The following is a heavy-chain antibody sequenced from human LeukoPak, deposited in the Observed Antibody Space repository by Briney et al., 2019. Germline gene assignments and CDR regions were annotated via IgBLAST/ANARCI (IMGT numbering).Heavy chain of an antibody. CDR3: ARGLYYYGSGYYFDY. J-gene: IGHJ4*02. V-gene: IGHV4-34*01. CDR1: GGSFSGYY. D-gene: IGHD3-10*01. Sequence: SETLSLTCAVYGGSFSGYYWSWIRQPPGKGLEWIGEINHSGSTNYNPSLKSRVTISVDTSKNQFSLKLSSVTAADTAVYYCARGLYYYGSGYYFDYWGQGTLVTVSS. CDR2: INHSGST.